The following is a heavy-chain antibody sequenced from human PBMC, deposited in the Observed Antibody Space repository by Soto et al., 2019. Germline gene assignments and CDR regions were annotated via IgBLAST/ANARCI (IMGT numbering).Heavy chain of an antibody. CDR3: ARFSTSLQYFDYYGMDV. Sequence: QVQLVESGGGVVQPGRSLRLSCEASGFTFHSFSMHWVRQAPGKGLEWVAVISFDGSNKDYADSVKGRFTISRDNSKNTLDLQMDSLRPEDTAVYYWARFSTSLQYFDYYGMDVWGQGTTVAVSS. CDR2: ISFDGSNK. V-gene: IGHV3-30*04. J-gene: IGHJ6*02. CDR1: GFTFHSFS. D-gene: IGHD2-2*01.